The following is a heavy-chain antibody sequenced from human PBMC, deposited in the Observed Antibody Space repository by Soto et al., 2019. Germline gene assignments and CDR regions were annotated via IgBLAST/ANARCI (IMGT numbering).Heavy chain of an antibody. Sequence: ASVKVSCKASGGTFSSYAMSWVRQAPGQGLEWMGGIIPIFGTANYAQKFQGRVTITADESTSTAYMELSSLRSEDTAVYYCARQKTLIAVAGTNYYYGMGVWGQGTTVTVSS. J-gene: IGHJ6*02. CDR2: IIPIFGTA. D-gene: IGHD6-19*01. CDR1: GGTFSSYA. V-gene: IGHV1-69*13. CDR3: ARQKTLIAVAGTNYYYGMGV.